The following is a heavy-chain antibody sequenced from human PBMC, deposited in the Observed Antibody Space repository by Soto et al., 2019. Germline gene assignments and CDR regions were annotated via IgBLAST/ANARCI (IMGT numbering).Heavy chain of an antibody. D-gene: IGHD3-10*01. V-gene: IGHV1-3*01. CDR1: GYTFTSYA. Sequence: ASVKVSCKASGYTFTSYAMHWVRQAPGQRLEWMGWINAGNGNTKYSQKFQGRVTITRDTSASTAYMELSSLRSEDTAVYYCATAMVRRKNGFDPWGQGTLVTVSS. CDR3: ATAMVRRKNGFDP. J-gene: IGHJ5*02. CDR2: INAGNGNT.